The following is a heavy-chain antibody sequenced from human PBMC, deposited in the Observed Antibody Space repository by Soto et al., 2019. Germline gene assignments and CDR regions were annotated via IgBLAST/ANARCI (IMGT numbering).Heavy chain of an antibody. J-gene: IGHJ3*02. Sequence: ASVKVSCKASGYTFTSYGISWVRQAPGQWLEWMGWISAYNGNTNYAQKLQGRVTMTTDTSTSTAYMELRSLRSDVTAVYYCAREYCSSTSCYLHAFDIWGQGTMVTVSS. D-gene: IGHD2-2*01. CDR1: GYTFTSYG. CDR2: ISAYNGNT. V-gene: IGHV1-18*01. CDR3: AREYCSSTSCYLHAFDI.